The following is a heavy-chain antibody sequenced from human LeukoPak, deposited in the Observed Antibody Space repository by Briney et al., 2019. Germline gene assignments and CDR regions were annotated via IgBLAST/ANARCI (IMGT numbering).Heavy chain of an antibody. CDR2: TYPGDSDT. Sequence: GESLKISCKGSGFTFTSNWIGWVRQMPGEGLEWMGITYPGDSDTRYSSSFQGQVTISADKSISTAYLQWSSLKASDTAMYYCARRDGYCSSTSCYADYYYGMDVWGQGTTVTVSS. D-gene: IGHD2-2*01. V-gene: IGHV5-51*01. CDR1: GFTFTSNW. CDR3: ARRDGYCSSTSCYADYYYGMDV. J-gene: IGHJ6*02.